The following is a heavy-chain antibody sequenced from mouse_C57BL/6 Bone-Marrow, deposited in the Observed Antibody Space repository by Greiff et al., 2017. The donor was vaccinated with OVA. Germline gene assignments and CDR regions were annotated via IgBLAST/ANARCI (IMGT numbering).Heavy chain of an antibody. CDR2: INPYNGGT. CDR3: ARSLDGYDFDY. V-gene: IGHV1-19*01. J-gene: IGHJ2*01. CDR1: GYTFTDYY. D-gene: IGHD2-3*01. Sequence: EVQLQQSGPVMVKPGASVKMSCKASGYTFTDYYMNWVKQSHGKSLEWIGVINPYNGGTSYNQKFKGKATLTVDKSSSTAYMELNSLTSEDSAVYYCARSLDGYDFDYWGQGTTLTVSS.